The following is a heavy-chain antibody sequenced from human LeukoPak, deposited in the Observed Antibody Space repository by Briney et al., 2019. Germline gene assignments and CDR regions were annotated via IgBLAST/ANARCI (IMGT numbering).Heavy chain of an antibody. CDR2: ISGSGGST. V-gene: IGHV3-23*01. CDR3: AKDREMYFYDSSGYRDAFHI. D-gene: IGHD3-22*01. CDR1: GFTFSSYA. Sequence: GGSLRLSCAASGFTFSSYAMSWVRQAPGKGLEWVSAISGSGGSTYYADSVKGRFTTSRDNSKNTLYLQMNSLRAEDAAVYYCAKDREMYFYDSSGYRDAFHIWGQGTKVTVSS. J-gene: IGHJ3*02.